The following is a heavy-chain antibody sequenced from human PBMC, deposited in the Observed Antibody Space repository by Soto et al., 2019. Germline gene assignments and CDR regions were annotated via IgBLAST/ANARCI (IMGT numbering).Heavy chain of an antibody. V-gene: IGHV3-74*01. CDR1: EFSFSRYW. CDR2: VDSDGSDK. D-gene: IGHD3-16*01. J-gene: IGHJ3*02. CDR3: ARGGLDHAFDI. Sequence: EVQLVESGGGLVQPGGSLRLSCAASEFSFSRYWMHWVHQAPGKGLVWVSRVDSDGSDKIYADSVKGRFTISRDNAKNTLYLQLTGLRDEDTAVYYCARGGLDHAFDIWGQGTMVTVSS.